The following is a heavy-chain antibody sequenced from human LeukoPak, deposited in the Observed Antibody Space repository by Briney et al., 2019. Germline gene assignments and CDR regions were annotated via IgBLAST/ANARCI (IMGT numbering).Heavy chain of an antibody. CDR1: GFTFSSYA. V-gene: IGHV3-30-3*01. J-gene: IGHJ4*02. D-gene: IGHD3-10*01. CDR2: ISYDGSNK. CDR3: ARVGVTGAFDY. Sequence: PGRSLRLSCAASGFTFSSYAMHWVRQAPGKGLEWVAVISYDGSNKYYADSVKGRFTISRDNSKNTLYLQMNSLRAEDTAVYYCARVGVTGAFDYWGQGTLVTVSS.